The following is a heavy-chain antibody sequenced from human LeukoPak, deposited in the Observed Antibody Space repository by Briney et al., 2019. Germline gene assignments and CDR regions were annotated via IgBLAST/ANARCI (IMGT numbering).Heavy chain of an antibody. J-gene: IGHJ4*02. CDR1: GGSISSGDYY. D-gene: IGHD1-26*01. Sequence: SESLSLTCTVSGGSISSGDYYWSWIRQPPGKGLEWIGYIYYSGSTYYNPSLKSRVTISVDTSKNQFSLKLSSVTAADTAVYYCARDAGARGNYSYTFDYWGQGTLVTVSS. V-gene: IGHV4-30-4*01. CDR2: IYYSGST. CDR3: ARDAGARGNYSYTFDY.